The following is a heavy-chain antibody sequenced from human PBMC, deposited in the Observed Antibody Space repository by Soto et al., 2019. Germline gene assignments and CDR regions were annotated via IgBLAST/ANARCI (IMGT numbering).Heavy chain of an antibody. CDR3: ARSGARGTHS. Sequence: ETLSLTCAVYGGSFSGYYWSWIRQPPGKGLEWIGEINHSGSTNYNPSLKSRVTISVDTSKNQFSLKLSSVTAADTAVYYCARSGARGTHSWGQGILVTVSS. CDR1: GGSFSGYY. J-gene: IGHJ4*02. CDR2: INHSGST. D-gene: IGHD3-16*01. V-gene: IGHV4-34*01.